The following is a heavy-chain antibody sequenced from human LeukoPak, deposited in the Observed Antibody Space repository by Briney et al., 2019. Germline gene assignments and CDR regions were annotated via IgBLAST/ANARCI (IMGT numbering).Heavy chain of an antibody. V-gene: IGHV1-58*02. CDR3: AADPDYNGNGDAFDF. CDR1: GFTFTTSA. D-gene: IGHD4-23*01. CDR2: IVGGSGNT. Sequence: SVKVSCKASGFTFTTSAIQWVRQARGQRLEWIGWIVGGSGNTNYAQKFRERVTIIRDMSTSTAYMELSSLSSEDTAVFYCAADPDYNGNGDAFDFWGQGTMVTVSS. J-gene: IGHJ3*01.